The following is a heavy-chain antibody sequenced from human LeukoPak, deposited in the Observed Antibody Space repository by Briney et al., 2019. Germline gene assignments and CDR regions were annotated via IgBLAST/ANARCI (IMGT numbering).Heavy chain of an antibody. J-gene: IGHJ5*02. CDR1: GDSVSSSSAA. CDR3: ARIWYSSGWYGFNP. CDR2: TYYRSKWYN. D-gene: IGHD6-19*01. Sequence: SQTLSLTCAISGDSVSSSSAAWNWIRQSPSRGLEWLGRTYYRSKWYNDYAVSVKSRITINPDTSKNQFSLQLNSVSPQDTAVYYCARIWYSSGWYGFNPWSQGTLVTVSS. V-gene: IGHV6-1*01.